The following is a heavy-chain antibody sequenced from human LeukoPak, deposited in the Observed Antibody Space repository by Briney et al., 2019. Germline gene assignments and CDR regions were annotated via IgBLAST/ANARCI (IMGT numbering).Heavy chain of an antibody. CDR2: IYTSGGT. Sequence: PSETLSLTCTVSGGSISSYYWSWIRQPAGEGLEWIGRIYTSGGTNYNPSLKSRVTMSVDTSKNQFSLKLSSVTAADTAVYYCARALGNYYGSGSYGGSYNWFDPWGQGTLVTVSS. J-gene: IGHJ5*02. D-gene: IGHD3-10*01. V-gene: IGHV4-4*07. CDR1: GGSISSYY. CDR3: ARALGNYYGSGSYGGSYNWFDP.